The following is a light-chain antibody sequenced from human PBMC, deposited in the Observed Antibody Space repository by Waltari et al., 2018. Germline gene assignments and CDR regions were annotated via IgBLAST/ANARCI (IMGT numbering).Light chain of an antibody. V-gene: IGLV2-23*02. CDR2: EVN. J-gene: IGLJ1*01. CDR1: SSDVGSYNL. CDR3: CSYAGSGIYV. Sequence: QSALTQPASVSGSPGQSITVSCTGTSSDVGSYNLVSWFQQYPDTAPKLIIFEVNKRPSGFSNRFSGSKSGNTASLTISGLQAGDEADYYCCSYAGSGIYVFGTGAKVTVL.